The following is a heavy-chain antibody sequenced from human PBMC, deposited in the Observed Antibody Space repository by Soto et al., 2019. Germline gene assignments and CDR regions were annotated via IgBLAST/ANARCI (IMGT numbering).Heavy chain of an antibody. J-gene: IGHJ3*02. CDR1: GFTFSSYS. CDR2: ISSRSSYI. D-gene: IGHD2-15*01. Sequence: EVQLVESGGGLVKPGGSLRLSCASSGFTFSSYSMNWVRQAPGKGLEWVSSISSRSSYIYYADSVKGRFTISRDTAKNSLYLQMNSVRAEDTAVYYCARDLPGRWSTRDAFGIWGQGTMVTVAS. V-gene: IGHV3-21*01. CDR3: ARDLPGRWSTRDAFGI.